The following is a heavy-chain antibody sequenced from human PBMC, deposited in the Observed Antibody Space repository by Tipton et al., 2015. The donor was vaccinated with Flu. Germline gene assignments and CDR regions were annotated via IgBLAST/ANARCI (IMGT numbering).Heavy chain of an antibody. CDR1: GFTFSSYS. CDR2: ISGSGGST. CDR3: ANDKWGGHHYFDY. Sequence: SLRLSCAASGFTFSSYSMYWVRQAPGKGLEWVSAISGSGGSTYYADSVKGRFTISRDNSKNTLYLQMNSLRAEDTAVYYCANDKWGGHHYFDYWGQGTLVTVSS. D-gene: IGHD7-27*01. V-gene: IGHV3-23*01. J-gene: IGHJ4*02.